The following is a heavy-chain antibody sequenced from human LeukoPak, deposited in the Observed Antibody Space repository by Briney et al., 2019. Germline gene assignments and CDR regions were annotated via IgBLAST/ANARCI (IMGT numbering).Heavy chain of an antibody. CDR3: TTRGSHTSGWD. CDR1: GSTFSNAW. V-gene: IGHV3-15*01. CDR2: IKPITAGGTT. D-gene: IGHD6-19*01. J-gene: IGHJ4*02. Sequence: GGSLRLSCAASGSTFSNAWLTWVRQAPGKGLEWVGRIKPITAGGTTDYAAHVTGRFTISRDDSNNTLYLQMNSLKTEDTAGYYCTTRGSHTSGWDWGQGTLVTVSS.